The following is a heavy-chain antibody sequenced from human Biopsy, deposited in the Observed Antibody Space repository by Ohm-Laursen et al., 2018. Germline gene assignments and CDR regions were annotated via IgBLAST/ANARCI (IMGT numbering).Heavy chain of an antibody. J-gene: IGHJ3*02. CDR3: AREAIGVATAFDI. CDR2: IYYSGST. D-gene: IGHD5-12*01. V-gene: IGHV4-59*01. CDR1: GVSISTYY. Sequence: SETLSLTRTVSGVSISTYYWSWIRQSPGRGLEWIAYIYYSGSTDYNPSLKSRVTISLDTSKNQFSLKLSSVTAADTAIYYCAREAIGVATAFDIWGQGTMVTVSS.